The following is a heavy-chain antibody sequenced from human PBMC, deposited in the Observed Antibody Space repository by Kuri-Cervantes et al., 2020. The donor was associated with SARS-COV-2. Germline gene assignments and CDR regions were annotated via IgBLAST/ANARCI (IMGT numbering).Heavy chain of an antibody. CDR2: IIPIFGTA. D-gene: IGHD1-26*01. J-gene: IGHJ6*02. V-gene: IGHV1-69*13. CDR3: ARDNGDSGSYFV. Sequence: SVKVSCKASGGTFNRHAISWVRQAPGQGLEWMGGIIPIFGTANYAQKFQGRVTITADESTSTAYMELSSLRSEDTAVYYCARDNGDSGSYFVWGQGTTVTVSS. CDR1: GGTFNRHA.